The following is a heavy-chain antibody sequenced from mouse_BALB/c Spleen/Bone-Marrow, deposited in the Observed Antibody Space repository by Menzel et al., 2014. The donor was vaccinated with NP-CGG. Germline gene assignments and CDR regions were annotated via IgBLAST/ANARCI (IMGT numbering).Heavy chain of an antibody. CDR2: INPSTGYA. V-gene: IGHV1-7*01. CDR1: GYAFTDTW. CDR3: ARDY. J-gene: IGHJ2*01. Sequence: VQLQQSGAELAKPGASVKMSCKASGYAFTDTWIHWIKQRPGQGLEWIGYINPSTGYAEYNQNFKDKATLTVDKSSSTAYMRLSSLTSEDSAVYYCARDYWGQGTTLTVSS.